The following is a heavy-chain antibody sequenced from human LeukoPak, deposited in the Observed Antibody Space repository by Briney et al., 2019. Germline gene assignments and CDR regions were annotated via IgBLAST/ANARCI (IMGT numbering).Heavy chain of an antibody. J-gene: IGHJ4*02. V-gene: IGHV4-59*02. CDR3: ARDWELGY. CDR1: GGSVSSYY. D-gene: IGHD1-26*01. CDR2: IYYSGGT. Sequence: SETLSLTCTVPGGSVSSYYWNWIRQPPEKGLEWIGNIYYSGGTNYNPSLKTRVTISLDTSKNQFSLKLSSVTAADTAVYYCARDWELGYWGQGTLVTVSS.